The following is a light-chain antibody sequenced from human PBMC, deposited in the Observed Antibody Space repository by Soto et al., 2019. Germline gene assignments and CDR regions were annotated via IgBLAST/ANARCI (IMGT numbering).Light chain of an antibody. Sequence: EFVLTQSPGTLSLSPGERATLSCRASQSVTSSYLAWYQQKPGQAPRLLIYGASSRATGIPDRFSGSGSGTDFPLPISRLEPEYFAVYYCQQYGTSRTFGQGTKVEIE. CDR2: GAS. CDR3: QQYGTSRT. J-gene: IGKJ1*01. V-gene: IGKV3-20*01. CDR1: QSVTSSY.